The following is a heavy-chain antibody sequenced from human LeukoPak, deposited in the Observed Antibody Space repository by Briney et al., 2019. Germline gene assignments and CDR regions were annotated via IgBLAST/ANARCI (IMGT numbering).Heavy chain of an antibody. D-gene: IGHD2-15*01. Sequence: SVKVSCKDSGGTFSSYAISWVRQAPGQGLEWMGGIIPIFGTANYAQKFQGRVTITADESTSTAYMELSSLRSEDTAVYYCARLLLLAPFHQYYYGMDVWGKGTTVTVSS. V-gene: IGHV1-69*01. CDR2: IIPIFGTA. CDR1: GGTFSSYA. CDR3: ARLLLLAPFHQYYYGMDV. J-gene: IGHJ6*04.